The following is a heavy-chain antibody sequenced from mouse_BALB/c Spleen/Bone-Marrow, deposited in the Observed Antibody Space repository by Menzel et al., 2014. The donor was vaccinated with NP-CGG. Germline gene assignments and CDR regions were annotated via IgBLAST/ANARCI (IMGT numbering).Heavy chain of an antibody. J-gene: IGHJ4*01. V-gene: IGHV5-9-4*01. CDR1: GFTFSNYA. CDR2: ISGGGRYS. Sequence: EVQGVESGGGLVKPGGSLKLSCAASGFTFSNYAMSWVRQSLEKRLEWVAEISGGGRYSYYPDTVTGRFTVSIDNAKSTLYLEMSSLRSEDTAMYYCARDYGTTYDSMDYWGQGTSVTVSS. CDR3: ARDYGTTYDSMDY. D-gene: IGHD1-1*01.